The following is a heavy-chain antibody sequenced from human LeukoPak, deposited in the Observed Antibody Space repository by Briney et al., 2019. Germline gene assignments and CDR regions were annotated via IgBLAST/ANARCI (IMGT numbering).Heavy chain of an antibody. CDR3: AKRETSGTKYIHY. D-gene: IGHD1-26*01. Sequence: PGGSLRLSCAASGFTFSSYAMAWVRQAPGKGLKWVSTIGNGGGTYYADSVKGRFTISRDNSKGTVYLQMNSLRAEDTAVYYCAKRETSGTKYIHYWGQGTLVTVSS. V-gene: IGHV3-23*01. CDR2: IGNGGGT. CDR1: GFTFSSYA. J-gene: IGHJ4*02.